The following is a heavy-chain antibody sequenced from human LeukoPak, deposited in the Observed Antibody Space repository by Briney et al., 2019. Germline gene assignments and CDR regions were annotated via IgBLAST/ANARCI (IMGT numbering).Heavy chain of an antibody. V-gene: IGHV3-21*04. CDR3: AKMATGTRDY. D-gene: IGHD1-1*01. CDR2: ISSSSSYI. J-gene: IGHJ4*02. Sequence: GGSLRLSCAASGFTFSSYTMGWVRQAPGKGLEWVSSISSSSSYIYYADSVKGRFTISRDNSKNTLYLQMNGLRAEDTAVYYCAKMATGTRDYWGQGTLVTVSS. CDR1: GFTFSSYT.